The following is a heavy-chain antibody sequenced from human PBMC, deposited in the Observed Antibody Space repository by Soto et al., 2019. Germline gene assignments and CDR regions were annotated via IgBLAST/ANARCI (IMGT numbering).Heavy chain of an antibody. V-gene: IGHV3-48*01. CDR1: GFTFSSYS. D-gene: IGHD3-22*01. CDR2: ISASSRTL. J-gene: IGHJ6*02. CDR3: ARSYYDSSASYASYGMDV. Sequence: GGSLRLSCGAPGFTFSSYSRNWVRQAPGKGLEWISHISASSRTLFYADSVKGRFTISRDNAKNSLYLQMNSLRAEDTAVYYCARSYYDSSASYASYGMDVWGQGTTVTVSS.